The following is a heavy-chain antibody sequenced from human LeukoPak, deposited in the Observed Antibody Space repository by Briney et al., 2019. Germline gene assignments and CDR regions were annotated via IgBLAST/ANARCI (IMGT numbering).Heavy chain of an antibody. V-gene: IGHV1-69*01. J-gene: IGHJ4*02. D-gene: IGHD2-8*02. CDR1: GGTFSSYA. CDR2: IIPFFGAA. Sequence: GSSVKVSCKASGGTFSSYAISWVRQAPGQGLEWIGEIIPFFGAANYAQMFQDRVTITADESTSTSYMELTSLKSDDTAMYYCTRGPREFDSPGYGGVRPSKYWGQGTLVTVSS. CDR3: TRGPREFDSPGYGGVRPSKY.